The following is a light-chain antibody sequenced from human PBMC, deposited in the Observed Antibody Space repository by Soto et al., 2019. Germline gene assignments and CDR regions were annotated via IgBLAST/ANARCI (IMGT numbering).Light chain of an antibody. CDR3: QQYNNWPRT. CDR2: DAS. Sequence: EIVMTQSPVTLSVSPGERATLSCRASQSVSSNLAWYQQKAGQAPSLLIYDASTRATGIPARFSGTGSGTEFTLTITSLQSEDFAVYYCQQYNNWPRTFGQGTKVEIK. CDR1: QSVSSN. J-gene: IGKJ1*01. V-gene: IGKV3-15*01.